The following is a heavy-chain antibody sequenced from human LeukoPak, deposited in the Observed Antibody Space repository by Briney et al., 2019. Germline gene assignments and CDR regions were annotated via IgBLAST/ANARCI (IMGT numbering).Heavy chain of an antibody. V-gene: IGHV3-23*01. J-gene: IGHJ4*02. CDR2: ISGSGGST. CDR1: GFTFSSYG. CDR3: ARGSKVVLTALFDS. D-gene: IGHD2-21*02. Sequence: GGSLRLSCAASGFTFSSYGMSWVRQAPGKGLEWVSAISGSGGSTYYADSVKGRFTISRDNSKNTLYLQMNSLRAEDTAVYYCARGSKVVLTALFDSWGQGTLVTVSS.